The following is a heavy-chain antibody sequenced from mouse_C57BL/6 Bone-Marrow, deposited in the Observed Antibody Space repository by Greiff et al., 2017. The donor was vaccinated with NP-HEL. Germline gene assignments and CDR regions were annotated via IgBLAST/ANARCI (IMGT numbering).Heavy chain of an antibody. CDR2: IWSGGST. V-gene: IGHV2-4*01. J-gene: IGHJ4*01. D-gene: IGHD2-5*01. CDR3: AKKASNYAYAMDY. CDR1: GFSLTSYG. Sequence: VKLVESGPGLVQPSQSLSITCTVSGFSLTSYGVHWVRQPPGKGLEWLGVIWSGGSTAYNAAFISRPSIRKDNSKSQVFFKMNSLQADDTAIYDFAKKASNYAYAMDYWGQGTSVTVSS.